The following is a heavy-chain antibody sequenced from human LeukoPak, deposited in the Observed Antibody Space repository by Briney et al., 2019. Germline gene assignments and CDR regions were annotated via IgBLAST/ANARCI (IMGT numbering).Heavy chain of an antibody. J-gene: IGHJ4*02. CDR1: GGSMNNYY. CDR3: ARSWAAKWELPGQFDS. CDR2: VFSRGTT. Sequence: PSETLSLTCTVSGGSMNNYYWNWIRQSPKKGLEWIGFVFSRGTTNFNPSFRSRLTMSIDTSRNQFSLRLTSMTTADTAVYFCARSWAAKWELPGQFDSWGRGRLVTVSS. D-gene: IGHD1-26*01. V-gene: IGHV4-4*07.